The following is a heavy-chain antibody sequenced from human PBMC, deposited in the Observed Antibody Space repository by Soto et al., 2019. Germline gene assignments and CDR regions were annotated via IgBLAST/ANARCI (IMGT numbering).Heavy chain of an antibody. CDR3: ARENYSDYVLDYYFDY. J-gene: IGHJ4*02. V-gene: IGHV1-18*01. D-gene: IGHD4-17*01. Sequence: AASVKVSCKASGYTFTSYGISWVRQAPGQGLEWMGWISAYNGNTNYAQKLQGRVTMTTDTSTSTAYMELRSLRSDDTAVYYCARENYSDYVLDYYFDYWGQGTLVTVSS. CDR2: ISAYNGNT. CDR1: GYTFTSYG.